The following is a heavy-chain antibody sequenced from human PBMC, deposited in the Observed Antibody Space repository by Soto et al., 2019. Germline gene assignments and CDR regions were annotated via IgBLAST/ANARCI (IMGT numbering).Heavy chain of an antibody. V-gene: IGHV3-48*01. J-gene: IGHJ6*03. Sequence: GGSLRLSCAASGFTFSSYSMNWVRQAPGKGLEWVSYISSSSSDIYYADSVKGRFTVSRDNARNSLYLQMNSLRAEDTAVYYCARDLSWGSNWYYYMDVWGKGTTVTVSS. D-gene: IGHD7-27*01. CDR1: GFTFSSYS. CDR2: ISSSSSDI. CDR3: ARDLSWGSNWYYYMDV.